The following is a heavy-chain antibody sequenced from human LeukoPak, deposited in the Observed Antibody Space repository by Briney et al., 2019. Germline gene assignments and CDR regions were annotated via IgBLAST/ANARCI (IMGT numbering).Heavy chain of an antibody. Sequence: SETLSLTCAVYGGSFSGYYGSWIRQPPGKGLEWIGEINHSGSSNYNPSLKSRVTISVDTSKNQFSLKLSSVTATDTAVYYCARGDYGDYHFQHWGQGTLVTVSS. V-gene: IGHV4-34*01. J-gene: IGHJ1*01. CDR3: ARGDYGDYHFQH. CDR1: GGSFSGYY. D-gene: IGHD4-17*01. CDR2: INHSGSS.